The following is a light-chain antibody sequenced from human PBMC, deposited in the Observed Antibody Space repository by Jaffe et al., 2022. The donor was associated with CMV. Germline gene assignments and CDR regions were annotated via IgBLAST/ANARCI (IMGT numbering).Light chain of an antibody. CDR3: LFRDSDTKHLV. V-gene: IGLV3-19*01. CDR2: GKD. CDR1: SLRSYY. Sequence: SELTQDPAVSVALGQTVRITCQGDSLRSYYVSWYQQKPGQAPILVIFGKDHRPSGIPDRFSASSSGYTASLTITGTQAEDEADYYCLFRDSDTKHLVLGTGTKVTVL. J-gene: IGLJ1*01.